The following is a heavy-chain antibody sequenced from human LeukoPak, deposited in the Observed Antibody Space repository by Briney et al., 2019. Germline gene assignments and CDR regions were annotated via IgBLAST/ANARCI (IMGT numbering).Heavy chain of an antibody. Sequence: GGSLRLSCAASGFTFSNYAMSWVRQAPGKGLEWVSVIYSGGSTYYADSVKGRFTISRDNSKNTLYLQMNSLRAEDTAVYYCARGPYYYYMDVWGKGTTVTISS. V-gene: IGHV3-53*01. CDR2: IYSGGST. CDR3: ARGPYYYYMDV. CDR1: GFTFSNYA. J-gene: IGHJ6*03.